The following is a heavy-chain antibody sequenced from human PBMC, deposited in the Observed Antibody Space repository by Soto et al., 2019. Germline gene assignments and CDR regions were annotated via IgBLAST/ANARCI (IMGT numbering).Heavy chain of an antibody. CDR3: ARTSYYYGSGSYQGPIDY. CDR1: GFTFDDYG. J-gene: IGHJ4*02. D-gene: IGHD3-10*01. CDR2: INWNGGST. Sequence: GGSLRLSCAASGFTFDDYGMSWVRQAPGKGLEWVSGINWNGGSTGYADSVKGRFTISRDNAKNSLYLQMNSLRAEDTALYYCARTSYYYGSGSYQGPIDYWGQGTLVTVSS. V-gene: IGHV3-20*04.